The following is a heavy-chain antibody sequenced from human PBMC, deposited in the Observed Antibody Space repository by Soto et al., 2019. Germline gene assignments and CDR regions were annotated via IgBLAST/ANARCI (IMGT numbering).Heavy chain of an antibody. Sequence: PGESLKISCQCSGYTFSNFCIALVRQLPGKGLEYMGIIYPGDSGTRYSPSFHGKVTISADRSIGTAYLQWSSLEASDSAFYFCARSPRSSPYFDYWGQGALVTVSS. V-gene: IGHV5-51*01. CDR2: IYPGDSGT. D-gene: IGHD6-13*01. CDR3: ARSPRSSPYFDY. CDR1: GYTFSNFC. J-gene: IGHJ4*02.